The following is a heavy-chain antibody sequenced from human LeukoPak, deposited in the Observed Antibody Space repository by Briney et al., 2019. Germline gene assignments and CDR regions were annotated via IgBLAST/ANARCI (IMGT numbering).Heavy chain of an antibody. D-gene: IGHD3-3*01. Sequence: SVKVSCKASGFTFTSSAVQWVRQARGQRLEWIGWIVVGSGNTNYAQKFQERVTITRDMSTSTAYMELSSLRSEDTAVYYCESITIFGVDDDFDYWGQGTLVTVSS. CDR3: ESITIFGVDDDFDY. V-gene: IGHV1-58*01. CDR1: GFTFTSSA. J-gene: IGHJ4*02. CDR2: IVVGSGNT.